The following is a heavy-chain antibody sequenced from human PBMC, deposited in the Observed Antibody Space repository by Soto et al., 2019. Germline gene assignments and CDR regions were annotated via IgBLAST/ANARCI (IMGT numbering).Heavy chain of an antibody. CDR1: GPSINSGAYY. Sequence: LSDNLSLTCSVSGPSINSGAYYWYLIRQHPGKGLEWIGYIYYSGDTYYNPSLKSRVTISIDTSENQFSLRLNSVTVADAAVYYCARDVVRGRSYGMDVWGQGTTVT. D-gene: IGHD3-10*01. V-gene: IGHV4-31*03. J-gene: IGHJ6*02. CDR2: IYYSGDT. CDR3: ARDVVRGRSYGMDV.